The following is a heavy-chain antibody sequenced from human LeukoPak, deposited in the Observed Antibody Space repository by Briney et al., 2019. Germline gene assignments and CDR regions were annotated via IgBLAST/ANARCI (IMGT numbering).Heavy chain of an antibody. Sequence: GGSLRLSCAASGFTFSSYGMHWVRQAPGKGLEWVAKIKEDGTRKDYVDSVKGRFTISRDNAKNSLYLEMNSLRVEDTGVYYCARENPYVSWGQGTLVTVSS. CDR2: IKEDGTRK. CDR1: GFTFSSYG. D-gene: IGHD1-14*01. V-gene: IGHV3-7*01. CDR3: ARENPYVS. J-gene: IGHJ5*02.